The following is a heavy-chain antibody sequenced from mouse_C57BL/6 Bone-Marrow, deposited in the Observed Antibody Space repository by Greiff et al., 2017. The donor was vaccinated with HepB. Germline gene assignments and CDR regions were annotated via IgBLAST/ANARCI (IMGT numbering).Heavy chain of an antibody. J-gene: IGHJ3*01. Sequence: EVQLVESGGGLVKPGGSLKLSCAASGFTFSDYGMHWVRQAPEKGLEWVAYISSGSSTTYYADTVKGRFTISRDNAKNTLFLQMTSLRSEDTAMYYCARGGPFAYWGQGTLVTVSA. CDR3: ARGGPFAY. CDR2: ISSGSSTT. CDR1: GFTFSDYG. V-gene: IGHV5-17*01.